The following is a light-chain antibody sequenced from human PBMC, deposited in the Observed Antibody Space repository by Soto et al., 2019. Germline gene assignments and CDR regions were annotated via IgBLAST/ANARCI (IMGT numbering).Light chain of an antibody. Sequence: QAVVTQEPSLTVSPGGTVTLTCASSTGAVTSGYYANWFQQKPGQAPRALISSTSNKHSWTPARFSGSLLGGKAALTLSGVQPEDEAEYYCLLFDRDARVFGGGTQLTAL. J-gene: IGLJ3*02. CDR3: LLFDRDARV. V-gene: IGLV7-43*01. CDR1: TGAVTSGYY. CDR2: STS.